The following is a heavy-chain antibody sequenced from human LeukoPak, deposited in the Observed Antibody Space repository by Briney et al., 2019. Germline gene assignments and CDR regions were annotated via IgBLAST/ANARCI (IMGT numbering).Heavy chain of an antibody. CDR1: GYRFTSYW. Sequence: GESLKISFKGSGYRFTSYWIGWVRPMPGRGLEWMGIINPGDSETKYSTSFQGPVTISADKSISTAYLQWSSLKASDTAMYYCARPGYRSRYFDYWGQGTLVTVSS. D-gene: IGHD6-19*01. CDR3: ARPGYRSRYFDY. J-gene: IGHJ4*02. CDR2: INPGDSET. V-gene: IGHV5-51*01.